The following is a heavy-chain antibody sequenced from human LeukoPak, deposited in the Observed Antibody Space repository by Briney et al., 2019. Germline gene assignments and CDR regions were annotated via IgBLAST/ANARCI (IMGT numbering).Heavy chain of an antibody. CDR2: IIPILGIA. CDR3: ARDQDYGGHDDAFDI. V-gene: IGHV1-69*04. Sequence: GSSVKVSCKASGGTFSSYAISWVRQAPGQGLEWMGRIIPILGIANYAQKFQGRVTITADKSTSTAYMELSSLRSEDTAVYYCARDQDYGGHDDAFDIWGQGTMVTVSS. J-gene: IGHJ3*02. D-gene: IGHD4-23*01. CDR1: GGTFSSYA.